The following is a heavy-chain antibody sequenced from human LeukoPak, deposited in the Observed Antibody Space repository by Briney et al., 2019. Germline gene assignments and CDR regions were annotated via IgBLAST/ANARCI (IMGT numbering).Heavy chain of an antibody. D-gene: IGHD2-2*01. V-gene: IGHV3-21*01. CDR1: GFTFSSYS. CDR3: ARVPRSSTGCLDY. CDR2: ISSSSSYI. Sequence: NTGGSLRLSCAASGFTFSSYSMNWVRQAPGKGLEWVSSISSSSSYIYYADSVKGRFTISRDNAKNSLYLQMNSLRAEDTAVYYCARVPRSSTGCLDYWGQGTLVTVSS. J-gene: IGHJ4*02.